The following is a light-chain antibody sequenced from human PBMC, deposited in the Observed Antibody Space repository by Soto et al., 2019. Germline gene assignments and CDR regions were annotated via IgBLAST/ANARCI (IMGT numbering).Light chain of an antibody. CDR1: QSVSITY. V-gene: IGKV3-20*01. Sequence: EIVLTQSPGTLSLSPGERATLSCRASQSVSITYLAWYQQRPRQAPRLLIYDASGRATGIPDRFSGSGSGTDFTITISRLEPEDFAVYYCQQSGSSPPVTFGQGTRLEIK. CDR3: QQSGSSPPVT. CDR2: DAS. J-gene: IGKJ5*01.